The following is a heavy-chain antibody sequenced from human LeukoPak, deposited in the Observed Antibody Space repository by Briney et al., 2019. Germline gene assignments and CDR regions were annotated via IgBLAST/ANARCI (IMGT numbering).Heavy chain of an antibody. Sequence: TGGSLRLSCAASGFTFSSYAMTWVRQAPGKGLEWVSAISGSGGSTYYADSVKGRFTISRDNSKNTLYLQMNSLRAEDTAVYYCAKENVRYGGGYFDHWGQGTLVTVSS. D-gene: IGHD4-17*01. CDR2: ISGSGGST. CDR3: AKENVRYGGGYFDH. V-gene: IGHV3-23*01. CDR1: GFTFSSYA. J-gene: IGHJ4*02.